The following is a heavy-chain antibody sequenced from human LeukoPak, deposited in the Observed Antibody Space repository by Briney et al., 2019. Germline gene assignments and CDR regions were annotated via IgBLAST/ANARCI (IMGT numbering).Heavy chain of an antibody. CDR2: IRSKANTYAT. CDR1: GFTFSDSA. D-gene: IGHD3-3*02. Sequence: GGSLKLSCAASGFTFSDSALHWVRQASGKGLEWVGRIRSKANTYATAYSASMRGRFTLSRDDSKNTAYLQMNSLETEDTAVYYCSTRILAPDIRAYWGQGALVTVSS. V-gene: IGHV3-73*01. J-gene: IGHJ4*02. CDR3: STRILAPDIRAY.